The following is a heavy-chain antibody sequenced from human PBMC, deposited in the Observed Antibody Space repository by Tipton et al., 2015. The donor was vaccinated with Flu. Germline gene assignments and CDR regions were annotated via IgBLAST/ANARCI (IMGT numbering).Heavy chain of an antibody. Sequence: TLSLTCTVSGYFISSGYYWGWIRQSPGTGPQWIATIIQSGNAYYNPSLRSRVTISVDTTKNLFSLNLSSVTATDTAVYYCARPHRQFSDNAFDIWGQGTMVTVSS. CDR2: IIQSGNA. J-gene: IGHJ3*02. CDR1: GYFISSGYY. D-gene: IGHD5-24*01. CDR3: ARPHRQFSDNAFDI. V-gene: IGHV4-38-2*02.